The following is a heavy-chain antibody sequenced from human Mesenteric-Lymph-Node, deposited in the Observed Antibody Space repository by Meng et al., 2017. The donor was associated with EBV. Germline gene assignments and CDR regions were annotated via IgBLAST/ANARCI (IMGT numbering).Heavy chain of an antibody. CDR2: IFYTGPT. J-gene: IGHJ4*02. CDR1: GASSSDGGYY. CDR3: ARVYGSGSRALDY. D-gene: IGHD3-10*01. Sequence: AHLQEPGPGWVKPSQTLSLTCAVSGASSSDGGYYWSWIRQPPGKGLEWIGYIFYTGPTYYNASLESRLTISVDTSKNQLSLKLTSVTAADTAVYYCARVYGSGSRALDYWGQGTLVTVSS. V-gene: IGHV4-30-4*01.